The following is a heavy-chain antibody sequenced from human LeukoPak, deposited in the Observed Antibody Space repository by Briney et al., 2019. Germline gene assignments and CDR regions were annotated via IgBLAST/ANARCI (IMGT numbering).Heavy chain of an antibody. D-gene: IGHD2-15*01. Sequence: SETLSLTCTVAGGSISSYYWSWIRQPAGKGLEWIGRIYTSGSTNYNPSLKSRVTMSVDTSKNQFSLKLSSVTAADTAVYYCAGGARYCSGGSCYFREFHYWGQGTLVTVSS. CDR2: IYTSGST. J-gene: IGHJ4*02. V-gene: IGHV4-4*07. CDR1: GGSISSYY. CDR3: AGGARYCSGGSCYFREFHY.